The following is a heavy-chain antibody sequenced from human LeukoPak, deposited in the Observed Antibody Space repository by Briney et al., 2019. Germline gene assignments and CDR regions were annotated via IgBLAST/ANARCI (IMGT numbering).Heavy chain of an antibody. Sequence: ASVKVSCKASGYTFTGYYMHWVRQAPGQGLEWMGWINPNSGGTNYAQKFQGRVTMTRDTSISTAYMDLSSLRSDDTAVYYCARVSRGYIYGPFDYWGQGTLVTVSS. CDR1: GYTFTGYY. D-gene: IGHD5-18*01. J-gene: IGHJ4*02. CDR2: INPNSGGT. V-gene: IGHV1-2*02. CDR3: ARVSRGYIYGPFDY.